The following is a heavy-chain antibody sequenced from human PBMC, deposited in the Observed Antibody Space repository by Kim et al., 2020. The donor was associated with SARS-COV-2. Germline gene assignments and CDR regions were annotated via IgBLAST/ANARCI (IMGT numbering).Heavy chain of an antibody. D-gene: IGHD1-20*01. V-gene: IGHV4-61*01. CDR3: ARAPRRQTYKSDY. CDR2: IYFSVTT. CDR1: GDSVSSGSYY. J-gene: IGHJ4*02. Sequence: SETLSLTCTVSGDSVSSGSYYWNWIRQAPGKGLEWIGSIYFSVTTNYHPALKSRVTISVDTSKNQVYLKLNSVTAADTAIYYCARAPRRQTYKSDYWGQGTLVTVSS.